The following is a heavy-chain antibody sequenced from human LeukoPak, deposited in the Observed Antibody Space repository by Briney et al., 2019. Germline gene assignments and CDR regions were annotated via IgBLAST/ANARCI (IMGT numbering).Heavy chain of an antibody. CDR2: ISWNSGSI. Sequence: GGSLRLSCAASGFTFDDYAMHWVRQAPGKGLEWVSGISWNSGSIGYADSVKGRFTISRDNAKNSLYLQMNSLRAEDTALYYCAKSEMATPKGYYYYGMDVWGQGTTVTVSS. CDR3: AKSEMATPKGYYYYGMDV. CDR1: GFTFDDYA. V-gene: IGHV3-9*01. D-gene: IGHD5-24*01. J-gene: IGHJ6*02.